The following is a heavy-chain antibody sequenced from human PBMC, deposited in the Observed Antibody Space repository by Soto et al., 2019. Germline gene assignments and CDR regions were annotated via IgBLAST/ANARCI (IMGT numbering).Heavy chain of an antibody. Sequence: GGSLRLSCAASGFTFDDYAMHWVRQAPGKGLEWVSGISWNSGSIGYADSVKGRFTISRDNAKNSLYLQMNSLRAEDTALYYCAKAVHLLPLFDYWGQGTLVTVSS. J-gene: IGHJ4*02. CDR1: GFTFDDYA. CDR2: ISWNSGSI. V-gene: IGHV3-9*01. D-gene: IGHD2-15*01. CDR3: AKAVHLLPLFDY.